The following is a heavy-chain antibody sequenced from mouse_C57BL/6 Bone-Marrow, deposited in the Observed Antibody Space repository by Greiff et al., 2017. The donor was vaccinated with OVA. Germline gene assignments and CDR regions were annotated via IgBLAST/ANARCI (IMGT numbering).Heavy chain of an antibody. CDR3: ARERAITTVVATDY. CDR1: GYTFTSYW. V-gene: IGHV1-72*01. J-gene: IGHJ2*01. CDR2: IDPNSGGT. Sequence: QVQLQQPGAELVKPGASVKLSCNASGYTFTSYWMHWVKQRPGRGLEWIGRIDPNSGGTKYNEKFKSKATLTVDKPSSTAYMQLSSLTSEDSAVYYCARERAITTVVATDYWGQGTTLTVSS. D-gene: IGHD1-1*01.